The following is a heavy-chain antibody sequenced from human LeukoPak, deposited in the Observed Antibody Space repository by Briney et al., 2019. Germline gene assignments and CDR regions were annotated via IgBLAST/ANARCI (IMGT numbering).Heavy chain of an antibody. CDR3: ANLEASIAVAGTSWGDAFDI. CDR2: ISWNSGSI. D-gene: IGHD6-19*01. Sequence: GRSLRLSCAASGFTFDDYAMHWVRQAPGKGLEWVSGISWNSGSIGYADPVKGRFTISRDNAKNSLYLQMNSLGAEDTALYYCANLEASIAVAGTSWGDAFDIWGQGTMVTVSS. CDR1: GFTFDDYA. J-gene: IGHJ3*02. V-gene: IGHV3-9*01.